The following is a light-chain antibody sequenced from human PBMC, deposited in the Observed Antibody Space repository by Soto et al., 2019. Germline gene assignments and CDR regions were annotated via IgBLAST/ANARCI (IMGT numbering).Light chain of an antibody. CDR2: GAS. V-gene: IGKV3-20*01. Sequence: EIVLTQSPDTLSLSPGESATLSCRASQSVSSRYLAWYQQKPGRAPRLLIYGASNRATGIPDRFSGSGSGTDFTLTISRLEPEDFAVFYCQQYDDSITFGQGTRLE. CDR3: QQYDDSIT. CDR1: QSVSSRY. J-gene: IGKJ5*01.